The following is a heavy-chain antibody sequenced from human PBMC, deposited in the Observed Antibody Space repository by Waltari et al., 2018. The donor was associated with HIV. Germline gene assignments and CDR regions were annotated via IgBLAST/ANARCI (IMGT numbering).Heavy chain of an antibody. CDR1: GYTFTGYY. J-gene: IGHJ6*02. CDR2: INPNSGAT. CDR3: AKDRAAYFYYGMDV. V-gene: IGHV1-2*02. D-gene: IGHD6-25*01. Sequence: VQLVQSGAEVKRPGASVKVSCKASGYTFTGYYMHWVRQAPGHGLEWMGWINPNSGATNYAQKFQGRVTMTRDTSISTAYVELSSLRSDDTAEYYCAKDRAAYFYYGMDVWGQGTTVTVSS.